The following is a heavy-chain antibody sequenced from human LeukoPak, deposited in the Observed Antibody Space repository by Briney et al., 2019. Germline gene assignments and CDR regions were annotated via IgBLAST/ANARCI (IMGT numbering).Heavy chain of an antibody. J-gene: IGHJ3*02. CDR3: ARHLGYCSGGSCRNAFDI. CDR1: GFTFSSYS. CDR2: ISSSSSTI. Sequence: SGGSLRLSCAASGFTFSSYSMKWVRQAPGKGLEWVSYISSSSSTIYYADSVKGRFTISRDNAKNSLYLQMNSLRDEDTAVYYCARHLGYCSGGSCRNAFDIWGQGTMVTVSS. D-gene: IGHD2-15*01. V-gene: IGHV3-48*02.